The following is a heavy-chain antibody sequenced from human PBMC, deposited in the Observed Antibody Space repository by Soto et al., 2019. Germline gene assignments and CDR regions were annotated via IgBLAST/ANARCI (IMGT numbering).Heavy chain of an antibody. J-gene: IGHJ5*02. D-gene: IGHD2-15*01. V-gene: IGHV4-31*03. CDR2: IYYSGST. CDR3: ARINGYCSGGSCHGFDP. CDR1: GGSISSGGYS. Sequence: QLQLQESGPGLVKPSQTLSLTCTVSGGSISSGGYSWSWIRQHPGKGLEWIGYIYYSGSTFYNPALKSRVIISVDTSKNLCSLKLSSVTAADTAVYYGARINGYCSGGSCHGFDPWGRGTLVTVSS.